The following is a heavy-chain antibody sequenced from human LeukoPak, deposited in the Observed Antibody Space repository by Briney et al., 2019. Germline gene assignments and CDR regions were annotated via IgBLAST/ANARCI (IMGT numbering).Heavy chain of an antibody. CDR1: GGSISSYY. CDR3: ARGNIVVVPAAGWNNWFDP. V-gene: IGHV4-59*01. D-gene: IGHD2-2*01. J-gene: IGHJ5*02. CDR2: IYYSGST. Sequence: SETLSLTCTVSGGSISSYYWSWIRQPPGKGLEWIGYIYYSGSTNYNPSLKSRVTISVDTSKNQFSLKLSSVTAADTAVYYCARGNIVVVPAAGWNNWFDPWGQGTLVTVSS.